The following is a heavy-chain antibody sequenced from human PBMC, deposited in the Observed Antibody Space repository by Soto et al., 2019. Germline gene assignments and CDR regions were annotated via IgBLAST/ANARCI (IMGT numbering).Heavy chain of an antibody. CDR3: ATSYGSGYRAFDY. Sequence: QVQLVQSGAEVKRPGSSVKVSCKASGDTFNFYSINWVRQAPGLGLEWMGRVNPIVSMSNYAQRVQGRVTMTADKSTSIAYMELSGLRSEDTAIYYCATSYGSGYRAFDYWCQGALVTVSS. D-gene: IGHD3-10*01. J-gene: IGHJ4*02. CDR1: GDTFNFYS. V-gene: IGHV1-69*04. CDR2: VNPIVSMS.